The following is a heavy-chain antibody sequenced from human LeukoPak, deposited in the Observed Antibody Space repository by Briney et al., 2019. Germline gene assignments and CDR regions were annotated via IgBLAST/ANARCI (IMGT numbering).Heavy chain of an antibody. J-gene: IGHJ3*01. CDR3: ARHFYDFSKAFDV. CDR1: GGSINNYY. CDR2: IYYRGNT. Sequence: PSETLSLTCTVSGGSINNYYWSWIRQPPGKGLEWIGYIYYRGNTNYNPSLKSRVTISVDTSKNQFSLKLSSVTAADTAVYYCARHFYDFSKAFDVWGQGTMVTVSS. D-gene: IGHD5/OR15-5a*01. V-gene: IGHV4-59*08.